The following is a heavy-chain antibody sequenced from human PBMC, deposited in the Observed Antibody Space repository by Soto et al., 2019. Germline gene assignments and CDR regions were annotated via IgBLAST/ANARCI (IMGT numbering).Heavy chain of an antibody. J-gene: IGHJ6*02. Sequence: QVQLVESGGGVVQPGRSLRLSCAASGFTFSSYAMHWVRQAPGKGLEWVAVISYDGSNKYYADSVKGRFTISRDNSKNTLYLQMNSLRAEDTAVYYCARDRGGGAGMDVWGQGTPVTVAS. D-gene: IGHD6-25*01. CDR2: ISYDGSNK. CDR1: GFTFSSYA. CDR3: ARDRGGGAGMDV. V-gene: IGHV3-30-3*01.